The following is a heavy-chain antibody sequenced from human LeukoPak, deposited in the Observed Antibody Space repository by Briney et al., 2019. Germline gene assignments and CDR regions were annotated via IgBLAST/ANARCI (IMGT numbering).Heavy chain of an antibody. J-gene: IGHJ4*02. D-gene: IGHD3-9*01. CDR2: IYYSGST. Sequence: SETLSLTCTVSGGSISSSSYYWGWIRQPPGKGLEWIGSIYYSGSTYYNPPLKSRVTISVDTSKNQFSLKLSSVTAADTAVYYCARASAKYYDILTGYYLFDYWGQGTLVTVSS. CDR3: ARASAKYYDILTGYYLFDY. V-gene: IGHV4-39*01. CDR1: GGSISSSSYY.